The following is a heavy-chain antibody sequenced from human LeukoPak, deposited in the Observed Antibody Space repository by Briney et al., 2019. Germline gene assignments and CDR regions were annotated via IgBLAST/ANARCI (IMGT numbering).Heavy chain of an antibody. V-gene: IGHV4-30-2*01. J-gene: IGHJ6*03. CDR2: IYHSGST. CDR3: ARDRSSSSYYYYMDV. D-gene: IGHD6-6*01. CDR1: GGSISSGGYY. Sequence: PSETLSLTCTVSGGSISSGGYYWSWIRQPPGKGLEWIGYIYHSGSTYYNPSLKSRVTISVDRSKNQFSLKLSSVTAADTAVYYCARDRSSSSYYYYMDVWGKGTTVTVSS.